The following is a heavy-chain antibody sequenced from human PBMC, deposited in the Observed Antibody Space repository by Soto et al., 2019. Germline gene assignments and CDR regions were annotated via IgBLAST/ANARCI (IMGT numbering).Heavy chain of an antibody. CDR1: GFTVSDNY. Sequence: LRLSCAVSGFTVSDNYMTWVRQAPGEGLEWVSSIYAGGGAYYADSVKGRFTISRDTSKNTVYLQMNSLTAADTAVYYCARVMVYGSNHFDYWGQGTLVTVSS. CDR2: IYAGGGA. J-gene: IGHJ4*02. CDR3: ARVMVYGSNHFDY. D-gene: IGHD4-4*01. V-gene: IGHV3-53*01.